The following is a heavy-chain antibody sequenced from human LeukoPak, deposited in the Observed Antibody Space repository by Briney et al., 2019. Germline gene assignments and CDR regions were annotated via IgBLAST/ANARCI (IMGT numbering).Heavy chain of an antibody. CDR3: ARLLPRYSSSWYIDY. V-gene: IGHV1-18*01. D-gene: IGHD6-13*01. CDR1: GYTFTSYG. J-gene: IGHJ4*02. CDR2: ISAYNGNT. Sequence: GASVKVSCKASGYTFTSYGISWVRQAPGQGLEWMGWISAYNGNTNYAQKLQGRVTMTTDTSTSTAYMELRSLRSDDTAVYYCARLLPRYSSSWYIDYWGQGTLVTVSS.